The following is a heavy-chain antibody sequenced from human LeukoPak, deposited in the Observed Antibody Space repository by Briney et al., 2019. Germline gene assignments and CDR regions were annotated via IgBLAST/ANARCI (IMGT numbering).Heavy chain of an antibody. D-gene: IGHD3-3*01. CDR1: GGSISSGDYY. CDR3: ARDTYYDFWSGYYRDAFDI. Sequence: SETLSLTCTVSGGSISSGDYYWSWIRQPAGKGLEWIGRIYTSGSTNYNPSLKSRVTISVDTSKNQFSLKLSSVTAADTAVYYCARDTYYDFWSGYYRDAFDIWGQGTMVTVSS. J-gene: IGHJ3*02. CDR2: IYTSGST. V-gene: IGHV4-61*02.